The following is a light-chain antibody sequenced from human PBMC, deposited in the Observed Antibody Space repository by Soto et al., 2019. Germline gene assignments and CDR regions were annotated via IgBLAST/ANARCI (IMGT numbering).Light chain of an antibody. CDR3: EQYHNWIT. J-gene: IGKJ4*01. CDR2: DAS. CDR1: QSVNSN. V-gene: IGKV3-15*01. Sequence: EIVMTQSPATLSVSPGERATLSCRASQSVNSNLAWYQKNPGQAPWLLIYDASTRATGIPGRFSGSGSGTEFTLSISSLQSEDFAVYYCEQYHNWITFGGGTKVESK.